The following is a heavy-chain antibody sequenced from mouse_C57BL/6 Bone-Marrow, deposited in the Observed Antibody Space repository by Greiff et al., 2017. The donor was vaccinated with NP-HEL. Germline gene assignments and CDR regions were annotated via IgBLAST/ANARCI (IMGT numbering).Heavy chain of an antibody. Sequence: EVQRVESGGGLVQPGGSLKLSCAASGFTFSDYYMYWVRQTPEKRLEWVAYISNGGGSTYYPDTVKGRFTISRDNAKNTLYLQMSRLKSEDTAMYYCARQDGSHFDYWGQGTTLTVSS. CDR2: ISNGGGST. CDR1: GFTFSDYY. V-gene: IGHV5-12*01. J-gene: IGHJ2*01. CDR3: ARQDGSHFDY. D-gene: IGHD2-3*01.